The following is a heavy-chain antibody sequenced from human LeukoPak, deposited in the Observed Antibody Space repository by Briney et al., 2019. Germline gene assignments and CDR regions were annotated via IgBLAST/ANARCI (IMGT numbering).Heavy chain of an antibody. CDR2: IYYSGST. J-gene: IGHJ4*02. D-gene: IGHD4-17*01. CDR1: GGSISSSSYY. CDR3: ARRGDYGDYPFDY. V-gene: IGHV4-39*01. Sequence: PSETLSLTCTVSGGSISSSSYYWGWIRQPPGKGLEWIGSIYYSGSTYYNPSLKSRVTISVDTSKNQFSLKLSSVTAADTAVYYCARRGDYGDYPFDYWGQGTLVTVSS.